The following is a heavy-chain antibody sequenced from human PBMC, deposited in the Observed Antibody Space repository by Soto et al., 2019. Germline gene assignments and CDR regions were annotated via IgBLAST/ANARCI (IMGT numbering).Heavy chain of an antibody. J-gene: IGHJ4*02. CDR3: ARGLGAPEHYFDY. V-gene: IGHV3-30-3*01. CDR1: GFIVSRYA. CDR2: ISYDVSKK. Sequence: GGSLRLSCAASGFIVSRYAMHWVRQAPGKGLEWVALISYDVSKKYYADSVKGRFTISRDNSKNTLYLQMNSLRAEDTAVYYCARGLGAPEHYFDYWGQGTLVTVSS. D-gene: IGHD1-26*01.